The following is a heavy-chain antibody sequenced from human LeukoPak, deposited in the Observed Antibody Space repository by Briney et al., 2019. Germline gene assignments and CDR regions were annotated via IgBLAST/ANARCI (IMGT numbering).Heavy chain of an antibody. D-gene: IGHD6-13*01. V-gene: IGHV3-33*01. J-gene: IGHJ4*02. Sequence: PGGSLRLSCAASGFTYSSYGMHWVRQAPGKGLEWVAVIWYDGSNKYYADSVKGRFTISRDNSKNTLYLQMNSLRAEDTAVYYCAIIPGIAAAGTEDYWGQGTLVTVSS. CDR1: GFTYSSYG. CDR2: IWYDGSNK. CDR3: AIIPGIAAAGTEDY.